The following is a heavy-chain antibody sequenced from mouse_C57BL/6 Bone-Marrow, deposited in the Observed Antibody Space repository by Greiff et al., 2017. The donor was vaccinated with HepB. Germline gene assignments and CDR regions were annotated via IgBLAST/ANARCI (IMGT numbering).Heavy chain of an antibody. CDR2: INPNYGTT. Sequence: VQLQQSGPELVKPGASVKISCKASGYSFTDYNMNWVKQSNGKSLEWIGVINPNYGTTSYNQKFKGKGTLTVDQSSSTAYMQLNSLTSEDSVDYYYTREDYYDSSDLYYATCYWGQGASVTVSS. J-gene: IGHJ4*01. CDR3: TREDYYDSSDLYYATCY. CDR1: GYSFTDYN. D-gene: IGHD1-1*01. V-gene: IGHV1-39*01.